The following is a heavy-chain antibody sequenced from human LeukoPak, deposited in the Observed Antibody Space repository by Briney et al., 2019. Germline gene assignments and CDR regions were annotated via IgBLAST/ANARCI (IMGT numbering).Heavy chain of an antibody. D-gene: IGHD5-24*01. V-gene: IGHV1-69*04. CDR3: ARDNPEVATFDY. CDR2: IIPILGIA. Sequence: GASVKVSCKASGGTFSSYAISWVRQAPGRGLEWMGRIIPILGIANYAQKFQGRVTITADKSTSTAYMELSSLRSEDTAVYYCARDNPEVATFDYWGQGTLVTVSS. CDR1: GGTFSSYA. J-gene: IGHJ4*02.